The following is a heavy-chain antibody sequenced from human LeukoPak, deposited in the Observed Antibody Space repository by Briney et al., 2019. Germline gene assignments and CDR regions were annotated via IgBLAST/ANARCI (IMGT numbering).Heavy chain of an antibody. D-gene: IGHD3-10*01. CDR1: GFTFSSYT. V-gene: IGHV3-21*01. CDR2: ISSSSSYI. Sequence: PGGSLRLSCAASGFTFSSYTVNWVRQAPGKGLEWVSSISSSSSYIYYADSVKGRFTISRDNAKNSLYLQMNSLRAEDTAVYYCARDREGVGTYLDYWGQGTLVTVSS. J-gene: IGHJ4*02. CDR3: ARDREGVGTYLDY.